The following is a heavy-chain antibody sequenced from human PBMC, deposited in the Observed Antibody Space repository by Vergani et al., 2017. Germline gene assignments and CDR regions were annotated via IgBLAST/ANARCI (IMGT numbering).Heavy chain of an antibody. V-gene: IGHV1-69-2*01. CDR1: GYTFTDHY. J-gene: IGHJ6*02. CDR3: ATPQTVTTGGMEV. Sequence: EVQLVQSGAEVKKPGATLKISRKVSGYTFTDHYMHWVKQAPGKGLEWMGLVDPEDGETIYAEKFKGRVTIAADTSTDTAHLELSSLRSEDTAVYYCATPQTVTTGGMEVWGQXP. D-gene: IGHD4-17*01. CDR2: VDPEDGET.